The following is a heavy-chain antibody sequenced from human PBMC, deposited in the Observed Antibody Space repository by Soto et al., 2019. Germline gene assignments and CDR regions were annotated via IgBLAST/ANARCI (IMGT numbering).Heavy chain of an antibody. V-gene: IGHV1-69*02. CDR2: IIPILGIA. J-gene: IGHJ6*03. CDR3: AAKNRSSTSCHYYYYYYMDV. D-gene: IGHD2-2*01. CDR1: GGTFSSYT. Sequence: QVQLVQSGAEVKKPGSSVKVSCKASGGTFSSYTISWVRQAPGQGLEWMGRIIPILGIANYAQKFQGRVTITADKSTSTAYMELSSLRSEDTAVYYCAAKNRSSTSCHYYYYYYMDVWGKGTTVTVSS.